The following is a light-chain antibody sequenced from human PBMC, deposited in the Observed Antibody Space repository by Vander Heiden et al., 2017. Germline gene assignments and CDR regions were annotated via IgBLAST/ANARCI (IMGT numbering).Light chain of an antibody. CDR1: SSDVGGYNY. V-gene: IGLV2-14*03. CDR3: SSYTGTSTLV. J-gene: IGLJ2*01. CDR2: DVS. Sequence: QSALTQPASVSVSPGHSITISCTGTSSDVGGYNYVSWYQQHPGKAPKLMIYDVSKRPSGVSNRFSGSKSVNTASLTISGLQAEDEADYYCSSYTGTSTLVFGGGTKLTVL.